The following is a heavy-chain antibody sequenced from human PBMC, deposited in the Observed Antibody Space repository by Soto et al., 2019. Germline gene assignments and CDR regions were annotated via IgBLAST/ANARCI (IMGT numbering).Heavy chain of an antibody. J-gene: IGHJ4*02. CDR1: GASIRSEY. Sequence: TLSLTCSVSGASIRSEYWSWIRQPPGKALEWLARIDWDDDEYYSTSLKTRLTISKDTSKNLVVLTMTNMDPTDTATYYCARTLGSSILDYWGQRTLVTVSS. CDR3: ARTLGSSILDY. D-gene: IGHD6-13*01. V-gene: IGHV2-70*11. CDR2: IDWDDDE.